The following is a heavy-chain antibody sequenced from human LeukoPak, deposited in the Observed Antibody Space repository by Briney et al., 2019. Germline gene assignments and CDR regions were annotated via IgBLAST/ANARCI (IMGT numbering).Heavy chain of an antibody. V-gene: IGHV5-51*01. D-gene: IGHD3-10*01. Sequence: GESLKISCQVSGYILTDYWIGWVRQMPGKGLESMGIIYPADSDTAYSPFFQGQVTISADKSISTVYLQWSSLKASDTAMYYCARQSRDGSKTRGYYFDHWGQGTLVTVSS. J-gene: IGHJ4*02. CDR1: GYILTDYW. CDR2: IYPADSDT. CDR3: ARQSRDGSKTRGYYFDH.